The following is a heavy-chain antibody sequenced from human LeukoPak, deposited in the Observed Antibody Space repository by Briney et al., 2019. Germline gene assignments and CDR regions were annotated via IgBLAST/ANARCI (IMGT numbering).Heavy chain of an antibody. Sequence: PSETLSLTCTVSGGSISSYYWSWIRQPPGKGLEWIGYIYYSGSTNYNPSLKSRVTISVDTSKNQFSLKLSSVTAADTAVYYCARALRKAPYDYWGQGTLVTVSS. CDR2: IYYSGST. CDR1: GGSISSYY. CDR3: ARALRKAPYDY. J-gene: IGHJ4*02. D-gene: IGHD1-14*01. V-gene: IGHV4-59*01.